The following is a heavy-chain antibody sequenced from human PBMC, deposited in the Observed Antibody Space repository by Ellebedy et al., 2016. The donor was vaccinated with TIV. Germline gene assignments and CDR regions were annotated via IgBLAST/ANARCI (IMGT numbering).Heavy chain of an antibody. Sequence: MPSETLSLTCTVSGGSISSYYWTWIRQPPGKGLEWIGYIYHNGNTNYNPSLKSRVTISVDTSKNQFSLKLSSVTAADTAVYYCARQYNYGTSGYYVDYWGQGTLLTVPS. CDR3: ARQYNYGTSGYYVDY. D-gene: IGHD3-22*01. CDR1: GGSISSYY. J-gene: IGHJ4*02. V-gene: IGHV4-59*08. CDR2: IYHNGNT.